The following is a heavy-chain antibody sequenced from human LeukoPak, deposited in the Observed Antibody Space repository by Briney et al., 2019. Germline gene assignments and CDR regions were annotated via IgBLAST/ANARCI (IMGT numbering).Heavy chain of an antibody. J-gene: IGHJ4*02. CDR3: ATVGCSGGSCYPFQFDY. Sequence: SETLSLTCTVSGGSICTYFWSWIRQPPGKGLEWIGEINHSGSTKYNPSLKSRVTISVDTSKNQFSLKLSSVTAADTAVYYCATVGCSGGSCYPFQFDYWGQGTLVTVSS. CDR2: INHSGST. D-gene: IGHD2-15*01. CDR1: GGSICTYF. V-gene: IGHV4-34*01.